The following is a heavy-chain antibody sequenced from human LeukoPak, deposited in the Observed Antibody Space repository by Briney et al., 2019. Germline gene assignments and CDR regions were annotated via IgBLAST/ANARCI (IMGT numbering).Heavy chain of an antibody. Sequence: PGGSLRLSCAASGVTFRSDTLNWVRQAPGKGLEWVSSISSGSTYIYNADSVKGRFTISRDNAKNSLYLHMNSLRAEDTAVYYCARDVFGSEYPFDFWGQGTLVTVSS. J-gene: IGHJ4*02. D-gene: IGHD2-2*01. V-gene: IGHV3-21*01. CDR3: ARDVFGSEYPFDF. CDR1: GVTFRSDT. CDR2: ISSGSTYI.